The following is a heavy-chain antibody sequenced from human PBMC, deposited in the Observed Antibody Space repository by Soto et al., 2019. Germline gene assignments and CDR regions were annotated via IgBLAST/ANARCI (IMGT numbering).Heavy chain of an antibody. CDR3: ARGGGGGLFEH. V-gene: IGHV3-11*06. CDR1: GFPFSDYY. D-gene: IGHD2-21*01. Sequence: GGSLRLSCATSGFPFSDYYMSWIRQAPGKGLEWLSHISPKSTYRNYVDSVKGRFTISRDNTKSSLFLQMNSLGVEDTAVYYCARGGGGGLFEHWGQGVLVTVSS. CDR2: ISPKSTYR. J-gene: IGHJ4*02.